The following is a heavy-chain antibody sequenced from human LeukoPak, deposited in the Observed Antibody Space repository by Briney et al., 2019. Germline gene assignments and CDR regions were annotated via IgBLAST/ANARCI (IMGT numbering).Heavy chain of an antibody. CDR2: INPNSGGT. Sequence: ASVKVSCKASGYTFTGYYMHWVRQAPGQGLEWMGRINPNSGGTNYAQKFQGRVTMTRNTSISTAYMELSSLRSEDTAMYYCARWSGYYSRFDYWGQGTLVTVSS. V-gene: IGHV1-2*06. J-gene: IGHJ4*02. D-gene: IGHD3-3*01. CDR1: GYTFTGYY. CDR3: ARWSGYYSRFDY.